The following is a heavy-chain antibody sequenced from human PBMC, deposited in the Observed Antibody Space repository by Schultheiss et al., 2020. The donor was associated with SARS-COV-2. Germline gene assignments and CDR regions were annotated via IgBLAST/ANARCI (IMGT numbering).Heavy chain of an antibody. J-gene: IGHJ6*02. V-gene: IGHV3-30-3*01. Sequence: GESLKISCAASGFTFSSYAMHWVRQAPGKGLEWVAVISYDGSNKYYADSVKGRFTISRDNSKNTLYLQMNSLRAEDTAVYYCAGIYSGPGGFGMDVWGQGTTVTVSS. CDR1: GFTFSSYA. D-gene: IGHD5-12*01. CDR2: ISYDGSNK. CDR3: AGIYSGPGGFGMDV.